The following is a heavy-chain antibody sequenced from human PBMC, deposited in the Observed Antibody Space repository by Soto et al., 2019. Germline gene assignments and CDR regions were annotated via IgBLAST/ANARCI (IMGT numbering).Heavy chain of an antibody. V-gene: IGHV1-18*01. CDR1: GYTFTSYG. J-gene: IGHJ6*03. CDR3: ASGSGYSYGYYYYYYMDV. CDR2: ISAYNGNT. Sequence: ASVKVSCKASGYTFTSYGISWVRQAPGQGLEWMGWISAYNGNTNYAQKLQGRVTMTTDTSTSTAYMELRSLRSDDTAVYDCASGSGYSYGYYYYYYMDVWGKGTTVTVSS. D-gene: IGHD5-18*01.